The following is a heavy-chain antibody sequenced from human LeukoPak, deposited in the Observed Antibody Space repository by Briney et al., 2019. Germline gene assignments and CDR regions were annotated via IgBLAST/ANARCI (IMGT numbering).Heavy chain of an antibody. Sequence: SGTLSLTCAVSGGSISSSNWWSRVRQPPGKGLEWIGEIYHSGSTNYNPSLRSRVTISIDKSKNQFSLKLSSVTAADTAVYYCAREESPYYFDYWGQGTLVTVSS. CDR1: GGSISSSNW. CDR2: IYHSGST. J-gene: IGHJ4*02. V-gene: IGHV4-4*02. CDR3: AREESPYYFDY. D-gene: IGHD3-10*01.